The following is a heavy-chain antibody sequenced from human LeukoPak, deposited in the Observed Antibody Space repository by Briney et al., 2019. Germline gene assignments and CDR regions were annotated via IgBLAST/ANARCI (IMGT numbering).Heavy chain of an antibody. J-gene: IGHJ4*02. CDR2: ISGSGGST. Sequence: GGSLRLSCAASGFSFSSYAMSWVRQTPGKGLEWVSTISGSGGSTFYADSVQGRVTVSRDNSKDTLFLQMDSLRAEDTAVYYCAKVPAGYCSRTRCDAYFDSWGQGNLVTVSS. V-gene: IGHV3-23*01. CDR1: GFSFSSYA. D-gene: IGHD2-2*01. CDR3: AKVPAGYCSRTRCDAYFDS.